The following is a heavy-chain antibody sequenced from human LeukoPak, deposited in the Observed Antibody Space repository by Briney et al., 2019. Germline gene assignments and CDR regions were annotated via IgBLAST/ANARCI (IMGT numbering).Heavy chain of an antibody. CDR2: IYYSGNT. CDR1: GGSISSSSYY. D-gene: IGHD3-10*01. J-gene: IGHJ4*02. V-gene: IGHV4-39*07. Sequence: PETLSLTCTVSGGSISSSSYYWGWIRQPPGKGLEWIGSIYYSGNTYYNPSLKSRVTISVDTSKNQFSLKLSSVTAADTAVYYCATKIGLLWFGELLFYYFDYWGQGTLVTVSS. CDR3: ATKIGLLWFGELLFYYFDY.